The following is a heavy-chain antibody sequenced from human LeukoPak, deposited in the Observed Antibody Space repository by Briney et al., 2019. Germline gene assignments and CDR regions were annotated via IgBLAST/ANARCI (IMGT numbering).Heavy chain of an antibody. J-gene: IGHJ6*02. Sequence: GGSLRLSCAASGFTFSSYEMNWVRQAPGKGLEWVSYISNSGSTIYYADSVKGRFTISRDNAKNSLYLHMNNLRAEDTAVYYCARSGYYYYGLDVWGQGTTVTVSS. CDR2: ISNSGSTI. CDR3: ARSGYYYYGLDV. CDR1: GFTFSSYE. V-gene: IGHV3-48*03.